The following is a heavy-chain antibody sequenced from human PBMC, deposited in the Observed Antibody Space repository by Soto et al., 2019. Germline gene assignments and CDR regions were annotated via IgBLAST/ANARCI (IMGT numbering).Heavy chain of an antibody. CDR3: AGGGAGSGPFTWELPDH. CDR2: ITPFSVDV. Sequence: QMQLVQSGAEVKKTGSTLTVSCKALGNTFTYRYLHWVRQAPGQALEWMGWITPFSVDVHYPQNFQERVTITRDRSINTAYMRMSSLRSEDTAMYYCAGGGAGSGPFTWELPDHWGQGTLVTVSS. J-gene: IGHJ4*02. CDR1: GNTFTYRY. D-gene: IGHD1-26*01. V-gene: IGHV1-45*01.